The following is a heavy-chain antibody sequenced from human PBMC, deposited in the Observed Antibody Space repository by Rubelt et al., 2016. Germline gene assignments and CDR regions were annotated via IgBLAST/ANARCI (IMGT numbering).Heavy chain of an antibody. J-gene: IGHJ4*02. CDR2: ISGSGGST. CDR3: ASNPGPVVVPAAIRGGFDY. V-gene: IGHV3-23*01. Sequence: VRQAPGKGLEWVSAISGSGGSTYYADSVKGRFTISRDNSKNTLYLQMNSLRAEDTAVYYCASNPGPVVVPAAIRGGFDYWGQGTLVTVSS. D-gene: IGHD2-2*02.